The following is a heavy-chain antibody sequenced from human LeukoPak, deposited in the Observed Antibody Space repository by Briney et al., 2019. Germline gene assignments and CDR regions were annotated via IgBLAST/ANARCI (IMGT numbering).Heavy chain of an antibody. CDR2: INSDGSST. Sequence: TGGSLRLSCAASGFTFSSYWMHWVRQAPGKGLVWVSCINSDGSSTSYAGSVKGRFTTSRDNAKNTLYLQMNSLRAEDTAVYYCARVSGYDYYYYYYMDVWGKGTTVTVSS. V-gene: IGHV3-74*01. CDR1: GFTFSSYW. D-gene: IGHD6-25*01. CDR3: ARVSGYDYYYYYYMDV. J-gene: IGHJ6*03.